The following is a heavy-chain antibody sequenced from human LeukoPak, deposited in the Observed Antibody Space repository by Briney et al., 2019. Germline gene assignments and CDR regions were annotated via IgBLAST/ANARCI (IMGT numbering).Heavy chain of an antibody. D-gene: IGHD3-22*01. Sequence: ASETLSLTCTVSGGSVSSGSYYWSWIRQPPGKGLEWIGYIYYSGSTNYNPSLKSRVTISVDKSKNQFSLKLSSVTAADTAVYYWASRYYYDSSGYSYYYSGRDVWGQGPTVPVP. CDR2: IYYSGST. V-gene: IGHV4-61*01. CDR3: ASRYYYDSSGYSYYYSGRDV. CDR1: GGSVSSGSYY. J-gene: IGHJ6*02.